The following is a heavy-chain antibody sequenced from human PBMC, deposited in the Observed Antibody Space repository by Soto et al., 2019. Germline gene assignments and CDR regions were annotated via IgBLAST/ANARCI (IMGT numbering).Heavy chain of an antibody. V-gene: IGHV1-58*01. CDR3: SAGGYCSSTSCYLLGMDV. D-gene: IGHD2-2*01. CDR2: IVVGSGNT. J-gene: IGHJ6*02. Sequence: SVKVSCKASGFTFTSSAVQWVRQARGQRLGWIGWIVVGSGNTNYAQKFQERVTITWDMFTSTAYMELSSLRSEDTAVYYCSAGGYCSSTSCYLLGMDVWGQGSTVTVSS. CDR1: GFTFTSSA.